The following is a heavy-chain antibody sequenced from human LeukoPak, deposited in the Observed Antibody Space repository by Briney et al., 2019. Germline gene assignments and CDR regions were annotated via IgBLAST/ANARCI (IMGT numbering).Heavy chain of an antibody. D-gene: IGHD5-18*01. V-gene: IGHV3-21*01. CDR3: VRLRGGYNYALGPFDF. Sequence: GGSLRLSCAASEFTFSSYSINWVRQAPGKGLEWVSSISSIRSYIHYADSVKGRFTISRDNAKNSLYLQMNSLGAEDTAVYYCVRLRGGYNYALGPFDFWGQGTLVTVSS. CDR1: EFTFSSYS. J-gene: IGHJ4*02. CDR2: ISSIRSYI.